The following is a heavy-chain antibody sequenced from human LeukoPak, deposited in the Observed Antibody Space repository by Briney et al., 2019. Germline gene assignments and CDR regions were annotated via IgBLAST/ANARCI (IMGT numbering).Heavy chain of an antibody. CDR3: AXXXXPMVRGVTSPAAFDI. D-gene: IGHD3-10*01. CDR1: GYTFTSYY. CDR2: INPSGGST. J-gene: IGHJ3*02. Sequence: ASVKVSCKASGYTFTSYYMHWVRQAPGQGLEWMGIINPSGGSTSYAQKFQGRVTMTRDMSTSTVYMELSSLRSEDTAVYYCAXXXXPMVRGVTSPAAFDIWGQGTTVTVSS. V-gene: IGHV1-46*01.